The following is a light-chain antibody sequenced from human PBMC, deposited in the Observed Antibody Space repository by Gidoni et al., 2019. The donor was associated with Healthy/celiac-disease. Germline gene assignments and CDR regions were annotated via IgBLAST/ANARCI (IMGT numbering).Light chain of an antibody. J-gene: IGKJ4*01. CDR2: GTS. CDR3: QQYGSSP. V-gene: IGKV3-20*01. Sequence: EIVFTQSPRTLSLSPGERATLSCRASQSVSSSYLAWYQQKPGQAPRLLIYGTSSRATGTPDRFSGSGSGTDFTLTISRLEPEDFAVYYCQQYGSSPFXGXTKVEIK. CDR1: QSVSSSY.